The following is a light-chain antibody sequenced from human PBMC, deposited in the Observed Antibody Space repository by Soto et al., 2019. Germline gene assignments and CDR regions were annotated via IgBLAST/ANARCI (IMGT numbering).Light chain of an antibody. CDR3: QHRSNWPLT. CDR2: GAS. Sequence: EVVMTQSPATLSVSPGERVTLSFRANQTISNTLAWYPQKPGQAPRLLIYGASTRATGIPARFSGSGSGTDFTLTITSLEPEDFAVYYCQHRSNWPLTFGGGTKVDIK. CDR1: QTISNT. V-gene: IGKV3-11*01. J-gene: IGKJ4*01.